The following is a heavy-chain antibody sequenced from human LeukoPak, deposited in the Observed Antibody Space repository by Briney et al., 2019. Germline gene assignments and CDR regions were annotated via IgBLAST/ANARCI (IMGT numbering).Heavy chain of an antibody. CDR3: ARHMGPLPGMAVAGMRFDY. Sequence: TSETLSLTCAVSGYSIGSGYYWGWIRQPPGKGLEWIGSIYHSGSTYYNPSLKSRVTISVDTSKNQFSLKLSSVTAADTAVYYCARHMGPLPGMAVAGMRFDYWGQGTLVTVSS. CDR2: IYHSGST. J-gene: IGHJ4*02. V-gene: IGHV4-38-2*01. CDR1: GYSIGSGYY. D-gene: IGHD6-19*01.